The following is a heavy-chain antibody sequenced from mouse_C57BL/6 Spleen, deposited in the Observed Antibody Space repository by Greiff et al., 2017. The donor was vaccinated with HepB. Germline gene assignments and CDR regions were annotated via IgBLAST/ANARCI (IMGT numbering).Heavy chain of an antibody. CDR1: GYTFTSYW. D-gene: IGHD1-1*01. CDR2: IYPGSGST. Sequence: VQLQQPGAELVKPGASVKMSCKASGYTFTSYWITWVKQRPGQGLEWIGDIYPGSGSTNYNEKFKSKATLTVDTSSSTAYMQLSSLTSEDSAVYDCARWHTVVDAMDYWGQGTSVTVSS. V-gene: IGHV1-55*01. J-gene: IGHJ4*01. CDR3: ARWHTVVDAMDY.